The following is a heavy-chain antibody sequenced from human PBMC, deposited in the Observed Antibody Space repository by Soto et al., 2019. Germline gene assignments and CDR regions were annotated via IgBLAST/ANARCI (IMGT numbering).Heavy chain of an antibody. V-gene: IGHV4-38-2*01. J-gene: IGHJ4*02. CDR3: ARWGRDGYNLDY. CDR1: GYSISSGYY. D-gene: IGHD5-12*01. CDR2: IYHSGST. Sequence: SETLSLTCAVSGYSISSGYYWGWIRQPPGKGLEWIGSIYHSGSTYYNPSLKSRVTISVDTSKNQFSLKLSSVTAADTAVYYCARWGRDGYNLDYWGQGTLVTVSS.